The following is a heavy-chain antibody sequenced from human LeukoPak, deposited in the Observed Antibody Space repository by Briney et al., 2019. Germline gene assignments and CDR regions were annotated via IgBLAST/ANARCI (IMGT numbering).Heavy chain of an antibody. J-gene: IGHJ4*02. D-gene: IGHD3-22*01. CDR1: GYTLTELS. V-gene: IGHV1-24*01. CDR3: ATARYQYYYDSSGYFDY. Sequence: ASVKVSCKVSGYTLTELSMHWVRQAPGKGLEWMGGFDPEDGETIYAQKFQGRVTMTEDTSTDTAYMELSSLRSEDTAVYYCATARYQYYYDSSGYFDYWGQGTLVTVSS. CDR2: FDPEDGET.